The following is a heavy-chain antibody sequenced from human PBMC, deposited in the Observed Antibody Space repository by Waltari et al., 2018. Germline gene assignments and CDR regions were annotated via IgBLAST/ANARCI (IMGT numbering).Heavy chain of an antibody. CDR2: IYYSGST. J-gene: IGHJ4*02. CDR3: ARGAADQFFDY. Sequence: QLQLQESGPGLVKPSETLSLTCTVSGGSIRSSSYYWGWIRQPPGKGLEWIGYIYYSGSTNYNPSLKSRVTISVDTSKNQFSLKLSSVTAADTAVYYCARGAADQFFDYWGQGTLVTVSS. CDR1: GGSIRSSSYY. D-gene: IGHD6-13*01. V-gene: IGHV4-61*05.